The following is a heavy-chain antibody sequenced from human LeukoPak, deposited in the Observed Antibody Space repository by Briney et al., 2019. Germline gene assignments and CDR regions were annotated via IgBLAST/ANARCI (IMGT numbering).Heavy chain of an antibody. J-gene: IGHJ3*02. V-gene: IGHV1-8*03. CDR3: ASYCSSTSCYGYAFDI. Sequence: ASVKVSCKASGYTFTSYDTNWVRQATGQGLEWMGWMNPNSGNTGYAQKFQGRVTITRDISISTAYMELSSLRSEDTAVYYCASYCSSTSCYGYAFDIWGQGTMVTVSS. D-gene: IGHD2-2*01. CDR2: MNPNSGNT. CDR1: GYTFTSYD.